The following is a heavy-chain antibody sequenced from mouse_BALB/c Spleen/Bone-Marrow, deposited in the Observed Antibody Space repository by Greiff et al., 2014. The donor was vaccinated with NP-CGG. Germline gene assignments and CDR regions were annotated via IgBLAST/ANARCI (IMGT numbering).Heavy chain of an antibody. CDR2: IHPGSGGT. CDR3: TRDGDGYGPYTKDN. Sequence: VQLVESGAELVRSGASVKLSCKALGYTFTDYEIHWVKQTPVHGLEWIGSIHPGSGGTAYNQKFKGKATLTADKASSIAYMELSSRTSEDSAVYDYTRDGDGYGPYTKDNWGQGTSVTVSS. CDR1: GYTFTDYE. V-gene: IGHV1-15*01. D-gene: IGHD2-3*01. J-gene: IGHJ4*01.